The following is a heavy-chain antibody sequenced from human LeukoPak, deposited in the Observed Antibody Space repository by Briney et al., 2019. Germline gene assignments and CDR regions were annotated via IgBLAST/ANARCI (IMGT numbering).Heavy chain of an antibody. D-gene: IGHD2-15*01. CDR2: IYPGDSDT. J-gene: IGHJ4*02. Sequence: GESLKISCRGSGYSFTSYWIGWVRQVPGKGLERMGIIYPGDSDTRYSPSFQGQVTISADKSISTAYLQWSSLKASDTAMYYCARRGYCSGGSCYTFDYWGQGTLGTVSS. V-gene: IGHV5-51*01. CDR3: ARRGYCSGGSCYTFDY. CDR1: GYSFTSYW.